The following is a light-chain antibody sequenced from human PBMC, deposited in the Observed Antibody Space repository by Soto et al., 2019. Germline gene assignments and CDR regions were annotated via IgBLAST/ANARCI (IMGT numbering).Light chain of an antibody. CDR2: DAS. CDR3: QQRSNWPPA. Sequence: EVVMTQSPATLSVSSGERVTLSCRASEGVRTNLAWYQQKPGQAPRLLIYDASTRADAVPARFSGSGSGTDFTLTISRLEPEDFAVYYCQQRSNWPPAFGQGTRLEIK. CDR1: EGVRTN. J-gene: IGKJ5*01. V-gene: IGKV3D-11*03.